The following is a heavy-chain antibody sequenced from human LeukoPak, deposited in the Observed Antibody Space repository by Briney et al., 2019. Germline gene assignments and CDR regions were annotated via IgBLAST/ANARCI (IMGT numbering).Heavy chain of an antibody. D-gene: IGHD3-22*01. Sequence: ASVNVSCKASGGTFSSYGITWVRQAPGQGLEWMGRVIPILAISNYAQMFQDRVTITADKSTSTAYMELSSLRSEDTAVYFFARTNYYDSSGSQGPGTFYYGLDVWGQGTTVTVSS. CDR3: ARTNYYDSSGSQGPGTFYYGLDV. V-gene: IGHV1-69*04. J-gene: IGHJ6*02. CDR2: VIPILAIS. CDR1: GGTFSSYG.